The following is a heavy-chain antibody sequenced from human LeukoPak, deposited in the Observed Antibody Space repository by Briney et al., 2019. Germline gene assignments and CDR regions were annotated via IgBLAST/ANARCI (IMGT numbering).Heavy chain of an antibody. D-gene: IGHD5-12*01. J-gene: IGHJ4*02. V-gene: IGHV3-48*04. CDR2: ISSSGSTI. CDR1: GFTFSSYS. CDR3: ARDSGYAEGAY. Sequence: GGSLRLSCAASGFTFSSYSMNWVRQAPGKGLEWVSYISSSGSTIYYADSVKGRFTISRDNAKNSLYLQMNSLRAEDTAVYYCARDSGYAEGAYWGQGTLVTVSS.